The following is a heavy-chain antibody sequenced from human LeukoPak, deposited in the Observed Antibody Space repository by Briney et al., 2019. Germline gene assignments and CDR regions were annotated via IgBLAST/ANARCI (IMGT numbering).Heavy chain of an antibody. V-gene: IGHV4-34*01. Sequence: SETLSLTCAVYGGSFSGYYWSWIRQPPGKGLGWIGEINHSGSTNYNPSLKSRVTISVDTSKNQFSLKLSSVTAADTAVYYCARRRYSYGSVSRRGGAFDIWGQGTMVTVSS. D-gene: IGHD5-18*01. CDR1: GGSFSGYY. J-gene: IGHJ3*02. CDR2: INHSGST. CDR3: ARRRYSYGSVSRRGGAFDI.